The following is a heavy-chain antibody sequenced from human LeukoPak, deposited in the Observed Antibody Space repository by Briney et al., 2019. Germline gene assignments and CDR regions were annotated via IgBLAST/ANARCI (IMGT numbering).Heavy chain of an antibody. CDR2: IKPDGGDK. V-gene: IGHV3-7*03. Sequence: PGGSLRLSCTASGFTFSNFWMSWVRQAPGKGLEWVANIKPDGGDKYYVDSMECRFTISRDNAKNSLYLQMNSLRAEDTAVYYCARGLFAGGWYPDYFDYWGQGTLVTVSS. CDR3: ARGLFAGGWYPDYFDY. CDR1: GFTFSNFW. J-gene: IGHJ4*02. D-gene: IGHD6-19*01.